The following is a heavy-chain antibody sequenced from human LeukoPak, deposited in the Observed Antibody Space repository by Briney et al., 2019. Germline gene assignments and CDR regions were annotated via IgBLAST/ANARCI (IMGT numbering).Heavy chain of an antibody. V-gene: IGHV3-23*01. J-gene: IGHJ4*02. CDR3: ARDSSMLRGPLVIYYFDF. CDR1: DFSFITYA. D-gene: IGHD3-10*01. Sequence: GGSLRLSCAASDFSFITYAMSWVRQAPGKGLEWVSTISGDGDATYYADSVKGRFTISRDNSKNTLYLQMNSLRVEDTAVYYCARDSSMLRGPLVIYYFDFWGQGTLVTVSS. CDR2: ISGDGDAT.